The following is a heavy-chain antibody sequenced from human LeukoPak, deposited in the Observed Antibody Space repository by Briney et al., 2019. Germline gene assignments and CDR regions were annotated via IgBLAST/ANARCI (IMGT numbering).Heavy chain of an antibody. V-gene: IGHV4-39*07. CDR3: ARDSPRTSQRPLDAFDI. J-gene: IGHJ3*02. Sequence: ETSETLSLTCTVSGGSISSSSYYWGWIRQPPGKGLEWIGSIYYSGSTYYNPSLKSRVTISVDTPKNQFSLKLSSVTAADTAVYYCARDSPRTSQRPLDAFDIWGQGTMVTVSS. CDR2: IYYSGST. D-gene: IGHD2-2*01. CDR1: GGSISSSSYY.